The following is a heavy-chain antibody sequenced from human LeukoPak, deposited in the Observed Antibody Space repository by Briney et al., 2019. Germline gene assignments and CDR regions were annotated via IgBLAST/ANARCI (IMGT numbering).Heavy chain of an antibody. V-gene: IGHV1-8*01. CDR2: MNPNSGNT. J-gene: IGHJ6*02. D-gene: IGHD2-2*01. Sequence: ASVKVSCKASGYTFTSYDINWVRQATGQGLEWMGWMNPNSGNTGYARKFQGRVTMTRNTSISTAYMELSSLRSEDTAVYYCARVGIVVVPASGYYYGMDVWGQGTRSPSP. CDR1: GYTFTSYD. CDR3: ARVGIVVVPASGYYYGMDV.